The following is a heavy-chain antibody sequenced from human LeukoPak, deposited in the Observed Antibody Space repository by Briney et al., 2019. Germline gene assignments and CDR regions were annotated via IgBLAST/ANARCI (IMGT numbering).Heavy chain of an antibody. D-gene: IGHD2-2*01. CDR1: GGSISSSSYY. CDR3: ARVAGIVVVPAASDSYYFDY. CDR2: IYYSGST. J-gene: IGHJ4*02. Sequence: PSETLSLTCTVSGGSISSSSYYWGWIRQPPGKGLEWIGYIYYSGSTYYNPSLKSRVTISVDTSKNQFSLKLSSVTAADTAVYYCARVAGIVVVPAASDSYYFDYWGQGTLVTVSS. V-gene: IGHV4-30-4*08.